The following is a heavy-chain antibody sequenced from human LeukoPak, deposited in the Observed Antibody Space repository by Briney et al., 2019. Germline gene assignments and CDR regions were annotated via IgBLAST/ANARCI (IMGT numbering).Heavy chain of an antibody. CDR3: ARDSYAGGGWLDS. Sequence: GGSLRLSCAASGFTVSSNYMSWVRQAPGKGLEWVSVIYIGGSTYYADSVKGRFTLSRDNSKNTLYLQMNSLRVEDTAVYYCARDSYAGGGWLDSWGQGTRVTVSS. V-gene: IGHV3-53*01. D-gene: IGHD2-2*01. J-gene: IGHJ5*01. CDR1: GFTVSSNY. CDR2: IYIGGST.